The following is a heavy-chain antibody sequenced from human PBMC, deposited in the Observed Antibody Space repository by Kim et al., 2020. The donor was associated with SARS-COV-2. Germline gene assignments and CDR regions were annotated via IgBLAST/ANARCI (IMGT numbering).Heavy chain of an antibody. V-gene: IGHV4-34*01. J-gene: IGHJ4*02. CDR3: ARALDSTGFYH. D-gene: IGHD3-22*01. CDR1: GGSLIGYY. Sequence: SETLSLTCSVSGGSLIGYYWAWIRQTPGKGLEWIGEVTHGGSTNYSPSLKDRVSISVDMSKRQFSLKLASVTAADTAVYFCARALDSTGFYHWGQVTVVT. CDR2: VTHGGST.